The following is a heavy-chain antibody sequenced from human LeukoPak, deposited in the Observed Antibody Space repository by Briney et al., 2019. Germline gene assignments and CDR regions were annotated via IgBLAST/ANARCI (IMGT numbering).Heavy chain of an antibody. V-gene: IGHV3-74*01. J-gene: IGHJ6*02. CDR3: SRDSLSSCGGDCYSGLDV. D-gene: IGHD2-21*02. CDR2: IKSDGSST. CDR1: GFTFSSYW. Sequence: GGSLRLSCAASGFTFSSYWMSWVRQAPGEALMWVSRIKSDGSSTTYVDSVKGRFTISRDNAKNTLYLQMNSLRAEDTAVYYCSRDSLSSCGGDCYSGLDVWGQGTTVTVSS.